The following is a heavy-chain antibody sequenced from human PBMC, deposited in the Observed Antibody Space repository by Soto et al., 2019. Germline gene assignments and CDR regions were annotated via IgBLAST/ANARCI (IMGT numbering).Heavy chain of an antibody. CDR2: IWYDGSNK. CDR3: ARDTTMVRGVFDY. J-gene: IGHJ4*02. D-gene: IGHD3-10*01. Sequence: GGSLRLSCAASGFTFSSYGMHWVRQAPGKGLEWVAVIWYDGSNKYYADSVKGRFTISRDNSKNTLYLQMNSLRAEDTAVYYCARDTTMVRGVFDYWGQGTLVTVSS. V-gene: IGHV3-33*01. CDR1: GFTFSSYG.